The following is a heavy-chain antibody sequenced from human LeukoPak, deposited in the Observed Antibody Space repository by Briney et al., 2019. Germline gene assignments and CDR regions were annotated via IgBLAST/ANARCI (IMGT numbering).Heavy chain of an antibody. V-gene: IGHV4-39*07. CDR3: VRSPPGDYFDY. J-gene: IGHJ4*02. Sequence: SETLSLTCTVSGGSISSSSYYWGWIRQPPGKGLEWIGSIYYSGSTYYNPSLKSRVTISVDTSKNQFSLKLSSVTAADTAVYYCVRSPPGDYFDYWGQGTLVTVSS. CDR1: GGSISSSSYY. CDR2: IYYSGST.